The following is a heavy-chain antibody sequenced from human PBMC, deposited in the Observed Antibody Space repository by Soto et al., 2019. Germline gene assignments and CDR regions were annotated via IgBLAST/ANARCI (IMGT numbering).Heavy chain of an antibody. CDR2: IIPIFGTA. CDR3: ARDTPILGYCSGGSCPGRFDP. D-gene: IGHD2-15*01. CDR1: GGTFSSYA. Sequence: SVKVSCKASGGTFSSYAISWVRQAPGQGLEWMGGIIPIFGTANYAQKFQGRVTITADESTSTAYMELSSLRSEDTAVYYCARDTPILGYCSGGSCPGRFDPWGQGTLVTVSS. J-gene: IGHJ5*02. V-gene: IGHV1-69*13.